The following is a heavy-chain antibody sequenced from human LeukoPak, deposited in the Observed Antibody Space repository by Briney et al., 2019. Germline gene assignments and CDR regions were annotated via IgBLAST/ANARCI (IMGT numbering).Heavy chain of an antibody. J-gene: IGHJ6*03. Sequence: GASVKVSCKASGYTFTGNYIHWVRQAPGQGLEWMGWINPNSGAQKYAQKFQGRVTMTRDTSITTTYMELTSLRSDDTAVYYCAREGCSGGSCYPILRPNYYYNMDVWGKGTTVTVSS. CDR3: AREGCSGGSCYPILRPNYYYNMDV. CDR2: INPNSGAQ. CDR1: GYTFTGNY. V-gene: IGHV1-2*02. D-gene: IGHD2-15*01.